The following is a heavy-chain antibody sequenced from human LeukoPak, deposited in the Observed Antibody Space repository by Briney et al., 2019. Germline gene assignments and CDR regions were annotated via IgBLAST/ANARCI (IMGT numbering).Heavy chain of an antibody. CDR3: ARDVLAATGPF. V-gene: IGHV3-48*01. J-gene: IGHJ4*02. D-gene: IGHD6-13*01. CDR2: VSERSSNI. CDR1: GFTFSSYS. Sequence: GGSLRLSCAASGFTFSSYSMNWVRQAPGKGLEWVSFVSERSSNIYYADSVKGRFTISRDNPKNSVYLQMNSLRAEDTAVYYCARDVLAATGPFWGQGTLVTVSS.